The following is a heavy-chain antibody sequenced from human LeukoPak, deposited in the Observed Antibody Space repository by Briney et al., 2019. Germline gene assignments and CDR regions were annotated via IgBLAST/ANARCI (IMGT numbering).Heavy chain of an antibody. CDR3: ARANSSWYHFQH. CDR2: IYHSGST. Sequence: SETLSLTCTVSGVSISSGGYSWSWIRQPPGKGLEWIGYIYHSGSTYYNPSLKSRVTISVDRSKNQFSLKLSSVTAADTAVYYCARANSSWYHFQHWGQGTLVTVSS. J-gene: IGHJ1*01. V-gene: IGHV4-30-2*01. CDR1: GVSISSGGYS. D-gene: IGHD6-13*01.